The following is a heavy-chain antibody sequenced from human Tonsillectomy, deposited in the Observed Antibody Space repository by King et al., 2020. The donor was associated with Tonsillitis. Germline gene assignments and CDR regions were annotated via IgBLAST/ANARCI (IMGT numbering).Heavy chain of an antibody. CDR3: ARDRRDVVVVPAAPFDY. V-gene: IGHV4-39*07. J-gene: IGHJ4*02. CDR1: GGSISSSSYY. D-gene: IGHD2-2*01. Sequence: QLQESGPGLVKPSETLSLTCTVSGGSISSSSYYWGWIRQPPGKGLEWIGSIYYSGSTYYNPSLKSRVTISVDTSKNQFSLKLTSVTAADTAVYYCARDRRDVVVVPAAPFDYWGQGTLVPVSS. CDR2: IYYSGST.